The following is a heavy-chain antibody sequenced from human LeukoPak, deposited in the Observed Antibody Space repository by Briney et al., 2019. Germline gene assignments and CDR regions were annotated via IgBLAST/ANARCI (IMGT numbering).Heavy chain of an antibody. Sequence: PSETLSLTCTVSGGSISSGGYYWSWIRQPPGKGLEWIGYIYHSGSTYYNPSLKSRVTISVDTSKNQLSLELSSVTAADTAVYYCARVAAGIGFFQHWGQGTLVTVSS. CDR1: GGSISSGGYY. D-gene: IGHD6-13*01. CDR2: IYHSGST. J-gene: IGHJ1*01. V-gene: IGHV4-30-2*01. CDR3: ARVAAGIGFFQH.